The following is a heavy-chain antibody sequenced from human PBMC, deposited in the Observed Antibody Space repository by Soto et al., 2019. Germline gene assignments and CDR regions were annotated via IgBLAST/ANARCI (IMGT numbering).Heavy chain of an antibody. J-gene: IGHJ6*02. Sequence: SVKVSCKASGGTFSSYAISWVRQAPGQGLEWMGGIIPIFGTANYAQKFQGRVTITADKSTSTAYMELRSLRSDDTAVYYCARGSRSPGPYYYYGMDVWGQGTTVTVSS. V-gene: IGHV1-69*06. D-gene: IGHD1-26*01. CDR3: ARGSRSPGPYYYYGMDV. CDR2: IIPIFGTA. CDR1: GGTFSSYA.